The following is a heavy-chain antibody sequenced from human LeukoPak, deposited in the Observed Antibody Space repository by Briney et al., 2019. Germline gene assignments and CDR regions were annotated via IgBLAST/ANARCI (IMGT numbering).Heavy chain of an antibody. D-gene: IGHD2-21*01. Sequence: GGSLRLSCAASGFTFSDHWMSSVRPAPGKGLEWVAKINPDGTPTRYVYSVRGRFTIPRDNVRNSLYLQMNSLRAEDTAVYYCARWEFPCGAVCYFALDYWGQGALVTVSS. V-gene: IGHV3-7*01. CDR1: GFTFSDHW. CDR2: INPDGTPT. J-gene: IGHJ4*02. CDR3: ARWEFPCGAVCYFALDY.